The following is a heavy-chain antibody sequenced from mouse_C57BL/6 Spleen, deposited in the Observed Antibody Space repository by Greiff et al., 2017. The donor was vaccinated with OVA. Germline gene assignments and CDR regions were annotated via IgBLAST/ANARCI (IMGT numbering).Heavy chain of an antibody. CDR3: ARHLLWYFDV. D-gene: IGHD2-1*01. CDR2: INPNNGGT. CDR1: GYTFTDYY. Sequence: VQLQQPGPELVKPGASVKISCKASGYTFTDYYMNWVKQSHGKSLEWIGDINPNNGGTSYNQKFKGKATLTVDKSSSTAYMELRSLTSEDSAVYYCARHLLWYFDVWGTGTTVTVSS. V-gene: IGHV1-26*01. J-gene: IGHJ1*03.